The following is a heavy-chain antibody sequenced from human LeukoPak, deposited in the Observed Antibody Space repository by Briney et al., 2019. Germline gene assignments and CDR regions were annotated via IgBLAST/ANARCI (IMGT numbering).Heavy chain of an antibody. CDR3: ARDKRELLPFDY. J-gene: IGHJ4*02. D-gene: IGHD1-26*01. CDR1: GFTFGDYA. CDR2: IRSKAYGGTT. Sequence: GGSLRLSCTASGFTFGDYAMSWVRQAPGKGLEWVGFIRSKAYGGTTEYAASVKGRFTISRDNAKNSLYLQMNSLRAEDTAVYYCARDKRELLPFDYWGQGTLVTVSS. V-gene: IGHV3-49*04.